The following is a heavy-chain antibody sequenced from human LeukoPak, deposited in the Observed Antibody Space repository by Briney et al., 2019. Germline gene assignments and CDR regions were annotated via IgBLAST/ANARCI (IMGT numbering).Heavy chain of an antibody. CDR1: GYTFTTYD. CDR3: ARVRGAGLDY. CDR2: MIPIGGKT. J-gene: IGHJ4*02. V-gene: IGHV1-8*01. Sequence: GASVKVSCKASGYTFTTYDIHWVRQAPGQGLEWMGWMIPIGGKTGYAQKFQGRVTMTWNTAISTAYMELNSLRSDDTAVYFRARVRGAGLDYWGQGTLVTVSS. D-gene: IGHD3-10*01.